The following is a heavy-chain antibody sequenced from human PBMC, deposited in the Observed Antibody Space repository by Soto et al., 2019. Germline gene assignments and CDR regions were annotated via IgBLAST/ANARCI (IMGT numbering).Heavy chain of an antibody. CDR2: INAGNGNT. D-gene: IGHD5-12*01. J-gene: IGHJ3*02. Sequence: GASVKVSCKASGYTFTSYAMHWVRQAPGQGLEWMGWINAGNGNTKYSQKFQGRVTMTTDTPTSTAYMELRSLRSDDTAVYYCATGGYDHAFDIWGQGTMVTVSS. CDR3: ATGGYDHAFDI. CDR1: GYTFTSYA. V-gene: IGHV1-3*01.